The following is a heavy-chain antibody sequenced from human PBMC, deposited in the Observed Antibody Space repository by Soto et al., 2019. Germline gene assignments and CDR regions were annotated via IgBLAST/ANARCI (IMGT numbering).Heavy chain of an antibody. V-gene: IGHV3-66*04. CDR1: GFTFSNYA. D-gene: IGHD2-21*01. CDR3: ATQRGPTYYFDY. CDR2: IYSDGST. J-gene: IGHJ4*02. Sequence: GGSLRLSCAASGFTFSNYAMSWVRQAPGKGLEWVSVIYSDGSTYYADSVKGRLTISRDNSKNTLYLQMNSLRAEDTAVYYCATQRGPTYYFDYWGQGTLVTVSS.